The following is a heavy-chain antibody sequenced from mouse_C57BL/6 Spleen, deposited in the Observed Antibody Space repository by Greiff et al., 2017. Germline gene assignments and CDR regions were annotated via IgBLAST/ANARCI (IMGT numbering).Heavy chain of an antibody. J-gene: IGHJ1*03. CDR3: AREGQYFDV. CDR1: GYSFTDYN. V-gene: IGHV1-39*01. Sequence: VQLKQSGPELVKPGASVKISCKASGYSFTDYNLNWVKQSIGKSLEWIGVINPNYGITSYNQKFKGKATLTVDQSSSTAYMQLSSLTSEDSAVYYCAREGQYFDVWGTGTTVTVSS. D-gene: IGHD3-3*01. CDR2: INPNYGIT.